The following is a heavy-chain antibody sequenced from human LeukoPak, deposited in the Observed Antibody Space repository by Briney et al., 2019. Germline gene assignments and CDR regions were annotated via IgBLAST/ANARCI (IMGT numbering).Heavy chain of an antibody. CDR3: AHQGDILTGYYNPAPFDY. D-gene: IGHD3-9*01. J-gene: IGHJ4*02. Sequence: SGPTLVKPTQTLTLTCTFSGFSLSTSGVGVGWIRQPPGKALEWLALIYWDDDKRYSPSLKSRLTITKDTSKNQVVLTMTNMDPVDTATYYCAHQGDILTGYYNPAPFDYWGRGTLVTVSS. V-gene: IGHV2-5*02. CDR2: IYWDDDK. CDR1: GFSLSTSGVG.